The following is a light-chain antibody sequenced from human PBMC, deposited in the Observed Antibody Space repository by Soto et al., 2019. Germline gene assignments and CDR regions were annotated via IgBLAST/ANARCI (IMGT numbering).Light chain of an antibody. V-gene: IGKV3-15*01. J-gene: IGKJ5*01. CDR2: GAS. CDR3: QQRQYWPPIT. Sequence: EIVMTQSPATLSVSPGERATLSCRASQSVSSDLAWYHQKPGQAPRLLIYGASTRATGIPARFSGSGSGTEFTLTINSLQSEDFAVYYCQQRQYWPPITFGQGTRLEIK. CDR1: QSVSSD.